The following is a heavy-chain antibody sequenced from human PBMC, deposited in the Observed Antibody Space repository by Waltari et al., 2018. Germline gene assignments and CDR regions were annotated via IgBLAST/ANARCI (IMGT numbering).Heavy chain of an antibody. CDR3: ARDGSLDI. Sequence: QAQLVQSGAEVKKPGASVKVSCKASGYSFIDYYMHWLRQAPGQGLEWMGWIDPNSGATKYTQRCQGRVSMTRDTSISTVYMELSRLRSDDTAVFYCARDGSLDIWGQGTTVIVSS. V-gene: IGHV1-2*02. CDR2: IDPNSGAT. J-gene: IGHJ3*02. CDR1: GYSFIDYY.